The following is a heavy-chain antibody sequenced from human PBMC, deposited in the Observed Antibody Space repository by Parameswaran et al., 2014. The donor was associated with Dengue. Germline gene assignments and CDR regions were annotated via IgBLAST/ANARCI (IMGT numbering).Heavy chain of an antibody. Sequence: VRQAPGKGLEWIGYIYYSGSTNYNPSLKSRVTISVDTSKNQFSLKLSSVTAADTAVYYCARVADIAARQTLTYYFDYWGQGTLVTVSS. D-gene: IGHD6-6*01. CDR3: ARVADIAARQTLTYYFDY. J-gene: IGHJ4*02. CDR2: IYYSGST. V-gene: IGHV4-59*01.